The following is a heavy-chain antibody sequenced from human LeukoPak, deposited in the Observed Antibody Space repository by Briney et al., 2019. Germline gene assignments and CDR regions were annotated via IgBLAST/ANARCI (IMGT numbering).Heavy chain of an antibody. CDR1: GFTFSSYS. Sequence: GGSLRLSCAASGFTFSSYSMNWVRQAPGKGLEWVSSISSSSSYIYYADSVKGRFTISRDNAKNSLYLQMNSLRAEDTAVYYCARVPGVVVYYYYYYMDVWGKGTTVTVSS. J-gene: IGHJ6*03. V-gene: IGHV3-21*01. CDR3: ARVPGVVVYYYYYYMDV. D-gene: IGHD3-22*01. CDR2: ISSSSSYI.